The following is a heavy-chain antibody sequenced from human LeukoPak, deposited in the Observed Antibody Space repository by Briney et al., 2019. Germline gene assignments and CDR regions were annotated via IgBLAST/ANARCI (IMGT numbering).Heavy chain of an antibody. J-gene: IGHJ5*02. CDR1: GFTFSNYW. CDR2: INSDGINT. D-gene: IGHD3-22*01. CDR3: ARDLGQYYDTSDNWFDP. Sequence: GGNLRLYCAASGFTFSNYWMHWVRQAPGKGLVWVSRINSDGINTIYADSVKGRFTISGDNAKNTLDLQMNSLRAEDTAVYYCARDLGQYYDTSDNWFDPSGQGTLVTVSS. V-gene: IGHV3-74*01.